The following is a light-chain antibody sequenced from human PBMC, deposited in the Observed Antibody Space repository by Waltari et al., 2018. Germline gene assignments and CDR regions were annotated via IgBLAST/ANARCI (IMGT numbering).Light chain of an antibody. J-gene: IGKJ2*01. CDR1: QSVSSK. CDR3: QQYNNWPPFT. Sequence: EIVMTHSPATLSVSPGERATLSCRASQSVSSKLAWYQQKLGQAPRLLIYGASTRATGIPARFSGSGSGTEFTLTISSLQSEDFALYYCQQYNNWPPFTFGQGTKLEIK. V-gene: IGKV3-15*01. CDR2: GAS.